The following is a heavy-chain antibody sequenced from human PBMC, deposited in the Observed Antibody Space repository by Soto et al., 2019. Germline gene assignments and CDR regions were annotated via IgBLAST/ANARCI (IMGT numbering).Heavy chain of an antibody. J-gene: IGHJ2*01. CDR3: AKVREVAGGYFDL. Sequence: EVQLLESGGGLVQPGGSLRLSCAASGFTFSSYAMSWVRQAPGKGLEWVSAISGSGGSTYYADSVKGRFTISRDNSRSSLYLQMNSLRAEDTAVYYCAKVREVAGGYFDLWGRGTLVTVSS. V-gene: IGHV3-23*01. D-gene: IGHD6-19*01. CDR1: GFTFSSYA. CDR2: ISGSGGST.